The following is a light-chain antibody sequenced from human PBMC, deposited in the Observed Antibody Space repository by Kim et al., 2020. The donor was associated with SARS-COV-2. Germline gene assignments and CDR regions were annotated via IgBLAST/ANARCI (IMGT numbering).Light chain of an antibody. V-gene: IGLV1-40*01. CDR2: GDN. CDR1: SSNVGAGYE. Sequence: QRVPISCTGSSSNVGAGYEVHWDQQLPGTAPKLLIYGDNNRPSGVPDRFSGTNSGPSASLAITGLQAEDEAEYYCQSFDSSLGGRVFGGGTKLTVL. J-gene: IGLJ3*02. CDR3: QSFDSSLGGRV.